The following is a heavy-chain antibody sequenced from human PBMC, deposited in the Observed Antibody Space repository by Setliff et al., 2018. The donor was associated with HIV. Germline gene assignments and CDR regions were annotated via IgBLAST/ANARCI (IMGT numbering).Heavy chain of an antibody. Sequence: GESLKISCSASGFIFSNYAIHWVRQAPGKGLEYVSGISGDGANTYYAASVKDRFTISRDNSKNTLFLQLTNVRAEDTAVYHCVKDSLHWDSRGTFDYWGRGIRVTVSS. CDR3: VKDSLHWDSRGTFDY. J-gene: IGHJ4*02. V-gene: IGHV3-64D*09. CDR1: GFIFSNYA. CDR2: ISGDGANT. D-gene: IGHD1-7*01.